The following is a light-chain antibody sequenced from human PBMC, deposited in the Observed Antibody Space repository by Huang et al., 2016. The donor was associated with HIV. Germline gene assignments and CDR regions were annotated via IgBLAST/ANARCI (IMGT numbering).Light chain of an antibody. J-gene: IGKJ5*01. Sequence: DIEMTQSPSSVSASVGDRVTITCRASQEIRTSSAWFQQKPGNAPKSLIYGASTLQKGVPSKFSGSGSGTDFTLTISSLQPEDFAIYYCQQYKSYPITFGQGTRLEMK. CDR2: GAS. CDR1: QEIRTS. V-gene: IGKV1-16*02. CDR3: QQYKSYPIT.